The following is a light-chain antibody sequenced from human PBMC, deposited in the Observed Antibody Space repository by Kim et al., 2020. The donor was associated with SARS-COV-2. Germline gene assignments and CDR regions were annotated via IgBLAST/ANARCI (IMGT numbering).Light chain of an antibody. Sequence: SPGERATLSCRASQTIGSHLVWYQPTPGQAPRLLIYDASIRATDIPARFSGSGSGTDFTLTISSVEPEDFAVYYCQHRTNWPQLTFGGGTKVDIK. V-gene: IGKV3-11*01. CDR2: DAS. CDR3: QHRTNWPQLT. CDR1: QTIGSH. J-gene: IGKJ4*01.